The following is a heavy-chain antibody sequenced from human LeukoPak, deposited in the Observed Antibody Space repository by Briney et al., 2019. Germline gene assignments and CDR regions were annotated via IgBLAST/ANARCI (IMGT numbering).Heavy chain of an antibody. D-gene: IGHD4-17*01. CDR3: AKLLHYGEDY. CDR2: ISYDGSNK. J-gene: IGHJ4*02. Sequence: GGSLGLSCAACGFTFSSYGMHWVRQAPGKGLEWVAVISYDGSNKYYADSVKGRFTISRDNSKNTLYLQMNSLRAEDTAVYYCAKLLHYGEDYWGQGTLVTVSS. V-gene: IGHV3-30*18. CDR1: GFTFSSYG.